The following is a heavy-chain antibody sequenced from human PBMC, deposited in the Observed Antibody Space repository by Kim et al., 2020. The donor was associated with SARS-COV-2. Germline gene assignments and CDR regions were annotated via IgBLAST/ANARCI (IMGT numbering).Heavy chain of an antibody. Sequence: SVKVSCKASGGTFSSSAISWVRQAPGQGLEWMGRIIPILGIANYAQKFQGRVTITADKSTSTAYMELSSLRSEDTAVYYCARDFGPPVGATDYWGQGTLVTVSS. CDR2: IIPILGIA. J-gene: IGHJ4*02. D-gene: IGHD1-26*01. CDR1: GGTFSSSA. V-gene: IGHV1-69*04. CDR3: ARDFGPPVGATDY.